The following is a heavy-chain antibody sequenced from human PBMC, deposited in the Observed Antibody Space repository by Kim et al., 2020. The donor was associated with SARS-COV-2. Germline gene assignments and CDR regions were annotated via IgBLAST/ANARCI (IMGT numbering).Heavy chain of an antibody. Sequence: YADSVKGRFTISRDISKNTLYLEMNNLRPGDTAVYYCATSVGARFTYWGQGTLVTVSS. D-gene: IGHD6-6*01. J-gene: IGHJ4*02. CDR3: ATSVGARFTY. V-gene: IGHV3-53*01.